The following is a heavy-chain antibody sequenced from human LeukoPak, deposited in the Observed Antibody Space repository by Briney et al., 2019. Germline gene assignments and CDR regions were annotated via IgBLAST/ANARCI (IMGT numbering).Heavy chain of an antibody. J-gene: IGHJ5*02. CDR3: AREEIRSWFDP. D-gene: IGHD5-24*01. CDR1: GDSMSSSW. CDR2: IYYSGST. V-gene: IGHV4-59*01. Sequence: SETLSLTCTVSGDSMSSSWWAWIRQPPGKGLEWIGYIYYSGSTNYNPSLKSRVTISVDASKNQFSLKLSSVTAADTAVYYCAREEIRSWFDPWGQGTLVTVSS.